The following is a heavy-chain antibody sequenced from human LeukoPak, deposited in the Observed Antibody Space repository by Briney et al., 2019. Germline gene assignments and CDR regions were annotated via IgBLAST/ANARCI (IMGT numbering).Heavy chain of an antibody. CDR2: IIPILGIA. CDR3: ARGGSGYDYSSY. CDR1: GGTFSSYA. D-gene: IGHD5-12*01. V-gene: IGHV1-69*04. J-gene: IGHJ4*02. Sequence: SVKVSCKASGGTFSSYAISWVRQAPGQGLEWMGRIIPILGIANYAQKFQGRVTITADKSTSTAYMELSSLRSEDTAVYYCARGGSGYDYSSYWGQGTLVTVSS.